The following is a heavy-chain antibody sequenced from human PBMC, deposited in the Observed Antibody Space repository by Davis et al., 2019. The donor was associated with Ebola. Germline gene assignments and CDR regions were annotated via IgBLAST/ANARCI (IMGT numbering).Heavy chain of an antibody. CDR1: GGTFTTYA. Sequence: AASVQVSCKAAGGTFTTYAIIWVRQAPGQGLEWMGGIIPSYGTPNYAPKFQGRVIMTADTSSTTAYMEMASLRSDDTAVYYCARGTNRYDFSVFATSWGQGTLVTVSS. D-gene: IGHD3/OR15-3a*01. CDR3: ARGTNRYDFSVFATS. V-gene: IGHV1-69*06. CDR2: IIPSYGTP. J-gene: IGHJ5*02.